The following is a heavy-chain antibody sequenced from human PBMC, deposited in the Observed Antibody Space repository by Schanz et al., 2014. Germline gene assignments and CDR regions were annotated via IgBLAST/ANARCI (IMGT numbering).Heavy chain of an antibody. Sequence: QVQMVESGGGVVQPGRSLRLSCAASGFAFSVYGMHWVRQAPGKGPEWVAVIWSDGSTKYYADSVKGRFTISRDNSENTLYLQMNSLSADDTAVFYCAKRMGYCSGGTCYDYYYYGLDVWGQGTTVTVSS. D-gene: IGHD2-15*01. V-gene: IGHV3-33*06. CDR1: GFAFSVYG. J-gene: IGHJ6*02. CDR3: AKRMGYCSGGTCYDYYYYGLDV. CDR2: IWSDGSTK.